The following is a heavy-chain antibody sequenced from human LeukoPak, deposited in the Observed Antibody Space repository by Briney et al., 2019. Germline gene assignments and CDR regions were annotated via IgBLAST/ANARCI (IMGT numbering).Heavy chain of an antibody. D-gene: IGHD6-19*01. V-gene: IGHV4-39*01. CDR1: GDSISINYN. Sequence: EPSETLSLTCTVSGDSISINYNWGWIRQPLGKGLEWIGSIFYSGATYYSPSLKSRVTISVDTSKNQFSLKLSSMTAADTAVYYCVRHRQWLLFPDYWGQGTLVTVSS. CDR2: IFYSGAT. J-gene: IGHJ4*02. CDR3: VRHRQWLLFPDY.